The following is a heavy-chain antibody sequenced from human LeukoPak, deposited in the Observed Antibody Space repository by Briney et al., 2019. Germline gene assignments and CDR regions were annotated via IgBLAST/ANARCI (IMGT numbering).Heavy chain of an antibody. CDR1: GGSISSYP. V-gene: IGHV4-59*03. Sequence: SETLSLTCSVSGGSISSYPWSWIRQPPGKGLEWIGFLFPNGTTKFNASLRSRVTLSLDTSKKQLSLRLTSVTAADTAVYYCAVVGNYVFNHWGQGTLVTVSS. CDR3: AVVGNYVFNH. J-gene: IGHJ4*02. D-gene: IGHD1-7*01. CDR2: LFPNGTT.